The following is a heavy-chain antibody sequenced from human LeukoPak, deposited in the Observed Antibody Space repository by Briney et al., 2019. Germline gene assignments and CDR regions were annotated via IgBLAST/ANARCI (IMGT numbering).Heavy chain of an antibody. CDR2: IWNDGSQK. J-gene: IGHJ3*02. CDR1: GFTFSTYG. CDR3: AKDGGNGYSHDAFDI. Sequence: GGSLRLSCAASGFTFSTYGMHWVRQAPGKGLEWLAVIWNDGSQKYYADSVKGRFAVSRDNSKNTLFLQVNSLRVEDTAIYYCAKDGGNGYSHDAFDIWARGQWSPSLQ. V-gene: IGHV3-33*06. D-gene: IGHD5-24*01.